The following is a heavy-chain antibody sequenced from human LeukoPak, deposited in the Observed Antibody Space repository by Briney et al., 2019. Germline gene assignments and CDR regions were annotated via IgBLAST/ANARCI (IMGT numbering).Heavy chain of an antibody. D-gene: IGHD3-10*01. CDR2: INHSGST. Sequence: SETLSLTCAVYGGSFSGYYWSWIRQPPGKGLEWIGEINHSGSTNYNPSLKSRVTISVDTSKNQFSLKLSSVTAADTAVYYCARGLRYYYGSGSYSPYYYYGMDVWGQGTTVTVSS. CDR1: GGSFSGYY. V-gene: IGHV4-34*01. CDR3: ARGLRYYYGSGSYSPYYYYGMDV. J-gene: IGHJ6*02.